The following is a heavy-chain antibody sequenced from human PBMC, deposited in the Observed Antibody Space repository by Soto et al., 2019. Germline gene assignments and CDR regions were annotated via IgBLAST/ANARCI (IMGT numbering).Heavy chain of an antibody. D-gene: IGHD5-18*01. CDR2: TYYRSKWYN. V-gene: IGHV6-1*01. CDR1: GDSVSRNSAA. J-gene: IGHJ5*02. Sequence: QSQTLSLTCAISGDSVSRNSAAWNWIRQSPSRGLEWLGRTYYRSKWYNDYAGSVKSRITIKPDTSKNQFYLQLNCVTPEDTAVYYCARAIRGFRFGYWFDPWGQGTLVTVSS. CDR3: ARAIRGFRFGYWFDP.